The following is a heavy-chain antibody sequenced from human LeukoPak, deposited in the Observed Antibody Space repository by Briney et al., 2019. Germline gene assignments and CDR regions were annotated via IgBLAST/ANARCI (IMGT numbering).Heavy chain of an antibody. CDR3: ARRASDYGPGPNYYYYYYMDV. CDR2: IYYSGST. Sequence: PSETLSLTCTVSGGSISSYYWSWIRQPPGKGLEWIGYIYYSGSTNYNPSLKSRVTISVDTSKNQFSLKLSSVAAADTAVYYCARRASDYGPGPNYYYYYYMDVWGKGTTVTISS. CDR1: GGSISSYY. V-gene: IGHV4-59*01. D-gene: IGHD4/OR15-4a*01. J-gene: IGHJ6*03.